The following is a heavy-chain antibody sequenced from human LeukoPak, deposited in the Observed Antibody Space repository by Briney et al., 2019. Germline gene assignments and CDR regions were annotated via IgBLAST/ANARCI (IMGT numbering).Heavy chain of an antibody. V-gene: IGHV4-30-2*01. CDR2: IYHSGST. CDR3: ASLNIAGGTRDAFDI. J-gene: IGHJ3*02. D-gene: IGHD6-13*01. Sequence: SETLSLTCAVSGGSISSGGYSWSWIRQPPGKGLEWIGYIYHSGSTYYNPSLKSRVTISVDRSKNQFSLKLSSVTAADTAVYYCASLNIAGGTRDAFDIWGQGTMVTVSS. CDR1: GGSISSGGYS.